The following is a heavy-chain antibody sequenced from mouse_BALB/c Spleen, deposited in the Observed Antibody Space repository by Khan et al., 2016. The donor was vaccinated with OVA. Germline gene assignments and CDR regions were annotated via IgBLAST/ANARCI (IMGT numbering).Heavy chain of an antibody. D-gene: IGHD1-1*01. Sequence: EVKLEVSGPGLVKPSQSLSLTCTVTGYAITSDYAWNWIRQFPGNKLEWMGYIKYSGSTSYNPSLKSRISITRDTSKNQFFLQLNSVTNEDTATYYCAISGTISTVVVTDFDFWGQGTTLTVSS. J-gene: IGHJ2*01. CDR2: IKYSGST. V-gene: IGHV3-2*02. CDR3: AISGTISTVVVTDFDF. CDR1: GYAITSDYA.